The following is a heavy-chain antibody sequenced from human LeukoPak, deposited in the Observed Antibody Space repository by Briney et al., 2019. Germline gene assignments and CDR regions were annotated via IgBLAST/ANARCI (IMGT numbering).Heavy chain of an antibody. V-gene: IGHV1-69*05. Sequence: ASVKVSCKASGGTFSSYAISWVRQAPGQGLEWMGRIIPIFGTANYAKKFQGRVTITTDESTSTAYMELSSLRSEDTAVYYCARAPRGGGISYYYYYMDVWGKGTTVTVSS. J-gene: IGHJ6*03. D-gene: IGHD2-15*01. CDR1: GGTFSSYA. CDR2: IIPIFGTA. CDR3: ARAPRGGGISYYYYYMDV.